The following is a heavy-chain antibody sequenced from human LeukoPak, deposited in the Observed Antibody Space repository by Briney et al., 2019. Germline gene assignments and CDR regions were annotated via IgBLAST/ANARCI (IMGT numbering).Heavy chain of an antibody. D-gene: IGHD6-13*01. CDR3: TRETVVGVAAGTFDQ. V-gene: IGHV4-59*01. CDR2: VYDRGST. J-gene: IGHJ4*02. CDR1: GGSINNYY. Sequence: PSETLSLTCSVSGGSINNYYWTWIRQTPRKGLEWIGYVYDRGSTHSNPSLKSRVSISLDTSKNQFSLKLKSVTAADTAVYYCTRETVVGVAAGTFDQWGQGTLVTVSS.